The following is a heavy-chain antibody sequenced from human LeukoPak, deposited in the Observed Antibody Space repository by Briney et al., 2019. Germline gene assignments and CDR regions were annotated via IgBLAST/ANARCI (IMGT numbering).Heavy chain of an antibody. CDR1: GGSFSGYY. CDR2: INHSGST. D-gene: IGHD2/OR15-2a*01. Sequence: PSETLSLTCAVYGGSFSGYYWSWIRQPPGKGLEWIGEINHSGSTNYNPSLKSRVTISVDTSKNQFSLKLSSVTAADTAVYYCARSLGESTFDYWGQGTLVTVSS. V-gene: IGHV4-34*01. CDR3: ARSLGESTFDY. J-gene: IGHJ4*02.